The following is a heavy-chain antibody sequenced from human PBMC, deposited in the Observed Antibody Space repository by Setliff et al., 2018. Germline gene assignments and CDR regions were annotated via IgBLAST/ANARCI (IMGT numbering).Heavy chain of an antibody. V-gene: IGHV3-48*01. Sequence: RGSLRLSCAASGFTFSSYGMHWVRQAPGKGLEWVSYISSSSSTIYYADSVKGRFTISRDNAKNSLYLQMNSLRAEDTAVYYCARGFYDSSGYPIDYWGQGTLVTVSS. D-gene: IGHD3-22*01. CDR1: GFTFSSYG. CDR3: ARGFYDSSGYPIDY. J-gene: IGHJ4*02. CDR2: ISSSSSTI.